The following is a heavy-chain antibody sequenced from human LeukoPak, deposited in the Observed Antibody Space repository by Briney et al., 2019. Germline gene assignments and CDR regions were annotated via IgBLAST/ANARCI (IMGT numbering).Heavy chain of an antibody. J-gene: IGHJ4*02. V-gene: IGHV4-34*01. Sequence: SETLSLTCTVSGGSISSYYWSWIRQPPGKGLEWIGEINHSGSTNYNPSLKSRVTISVDTSKNQFSLKLSSVTAADTAVYYCSLKFTVTTSPYYFDYWGQGTLVTVSS. CDR2: INHSGST. D-gene: IGHD4-4*01. CDR1: GGSISSYY. CDR3: SLKFTVTTSPYYFDY.